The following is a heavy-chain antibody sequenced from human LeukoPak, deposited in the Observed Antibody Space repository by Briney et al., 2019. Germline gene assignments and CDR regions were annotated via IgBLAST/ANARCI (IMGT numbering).Heavy chain of an antibody. D-gene: IGHD3-3*01. CDR3: ARHSNYDFWSGYYAALGAFDI. Sequence: SETLSLTCTVSGGSISSGYYWGWIRQPPGKGLEWIGSGSTNYNPSLKSRVTISVDTSKNQFSLKLSSVTAADTAVYYCARHSNYDFWSGYYAALGAFDIWGQGTMVTVSS. J-gene: IGHJ3*02. CDR1: GGSISSGYY. V-gene: IGHV4-38-2*02. CDR2: SGST.